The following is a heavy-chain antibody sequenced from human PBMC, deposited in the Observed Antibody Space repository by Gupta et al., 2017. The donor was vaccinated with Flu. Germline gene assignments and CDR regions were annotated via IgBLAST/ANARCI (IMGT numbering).Heavy chain of an antibody. V-gene: IGHV3-21*01. CDR2: ISGSSTFI. J-gene: IGHJ4*02. CDR3: ARESDTAMVPPDH. Sequence: EVHLVESGGGLVELGGFLRLSCAASGFDFNYYTMNWVRQAPGKGLEWVSSISGSSTFIYYADSVKGRFTVSRDNAKNSLDLQMNGLRAEDTAVYFCARESDTAMVPPDHWGQGTLVTVSS. D-gene: IGHD5-18*01. CDR1: GFDFNYYT.